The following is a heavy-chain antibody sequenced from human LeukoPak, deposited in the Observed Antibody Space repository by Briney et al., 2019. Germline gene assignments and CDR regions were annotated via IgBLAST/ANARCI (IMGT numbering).Heavy chain of an antibody. V-gene: IGHV4-39*07. J-gene: IGHJ4*02. Sequence: SETLSLTCSVSGGSIRSGRHHWAWVRQPPGKGLEFIGSLDESGRPYYNAPLKSRVTISEDSSGKQFSLNLSSVTAADTAVYFCARCGGFWSGYYYFDYWGQGTLVTVSS. CDR2: LDESGRP. CDR1: GGSIRSGRHH. CDR3: ARCGGFWSGYYYFDY. D-gene: IGHD3-3*01.